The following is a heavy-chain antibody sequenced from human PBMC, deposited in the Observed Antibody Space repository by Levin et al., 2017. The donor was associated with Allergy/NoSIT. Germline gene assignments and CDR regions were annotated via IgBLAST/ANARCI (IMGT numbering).Heavy chain of an antibody. D-gene: IGHD3/OR15-3a*01. V-gene: IGHV3-72*01. CDR2: IRNKANSYTT. CDR1: GFPFRDHY. J-gene: IGHJ3*02. Sequence: LSLPCAASGFPFRDHYMDWVRQAAGKGLEWVGRIRNKANSYTTEYAASVKGRFSISRDDSKNSVYLQINSLRNEDTAVYYCARGGDFGTDAFDIWGQGTMVTVSS. CDR3: ARGGDFGTDAFDI.